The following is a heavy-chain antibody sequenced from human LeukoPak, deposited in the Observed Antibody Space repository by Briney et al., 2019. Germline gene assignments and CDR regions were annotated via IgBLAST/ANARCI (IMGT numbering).Heavy chain of an antibody. CDR2: IIPIFGTA. CDR3: ARALRVGRYSADY. Sequence: SVKVSCKASGGTFSSYAISWVRQAPGQGLEWMGGIIPIFGTANYAQKFQGRVTMTRNTSISTAYMELSSLRSEDTAVYYCARALRVGRYSADYWGQGTLVTVSS. D-gene: IGHD2-15*01. CDR1: GGTFSSYA. J-gene: IGHJ4*02. V-gene: IGHV1-69*05.